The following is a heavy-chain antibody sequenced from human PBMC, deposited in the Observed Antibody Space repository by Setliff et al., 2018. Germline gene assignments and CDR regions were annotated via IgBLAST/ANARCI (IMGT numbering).Heavy chain of an antibody. D-gene: IGHD1-1*01. J-gene: IGHJ6*03. CDR1: GMSFSEHY. V-gene: IGHV4-34*01. CDR2: ISHTGST. CDR3: ARVVPTARRGRLYYYYMDV. Sequence: PSETLSLTCVADGMSFSEHYWAWIRQSPGKGLEWIGEISHTGSTNYNPSLKSRVTISINTSKKQFSLMMNSVTAADTGVYFCARVVPTARRGRLYYYYMDVWDKGATVTVSS.